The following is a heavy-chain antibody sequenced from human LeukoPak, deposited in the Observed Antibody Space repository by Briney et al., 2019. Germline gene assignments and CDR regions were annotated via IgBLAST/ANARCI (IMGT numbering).Heavy chain of an antibody. Sequence: GGSLRLSCAASGFTFSTFAMPGVGRPQARGLEGGPLISYDGSNKYYADSVKGRFTISRDNSKNTLYLQMNSLRAEDTAVYYCARATYGDYVPAFDIWGQGTMVTVSS. D-gene: IGHD4-17*01. CDR1: GFTFSTFA. V-gene: IGHV3-30*04. CDR3: ARATYGDYVPAFDI. J-gene: IGHJ3*02. CDR2: ISYDGSNK.